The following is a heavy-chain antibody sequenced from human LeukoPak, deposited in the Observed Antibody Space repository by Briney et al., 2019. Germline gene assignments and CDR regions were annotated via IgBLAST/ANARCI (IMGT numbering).Heavy chain of an antibody. D-gene: IGHD3-16*02. CDR3: AREIIWGTYRRLYYFDS. V-gene: IGHV4-34*01. J-gene: IGHJ4*02. Sequence: GSLRLSCAASGLTFSNAWMSWVRQVPGKGLEWIGEINHSASARYSPSLKSRVTMSVDTSKNQFSLKLTSVTAADTAIYYCAREIIWGTYRRLYYFDSWGQGTLVTVSS. CDR1: GLTFSNAW. CDR2: INHSASA.